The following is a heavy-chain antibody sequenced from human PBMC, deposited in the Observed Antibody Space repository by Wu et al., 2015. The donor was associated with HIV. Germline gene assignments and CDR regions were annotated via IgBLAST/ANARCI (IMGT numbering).Heavy chain of an antibody. CDR2: IIPNSGNT. D-gene: IGHD3-22*01. J-gene: IGHJ6*02. V-gene: IGHV1-8*02. CDR1: GGSFNNYA. Sequence: QVQLVQSGAEVKKPGSSVKVSCKTSGGSFNNYAINWVRQAPGQGLEWMGRIIPNSGNTGYAQKFQGRVTMTRNTSISTAYMELSSLRSEDTAVYYCARGRADSSGYYRPFYYYGMDVWGQGTTVTVSS. CDR3: ARGRADSSGYYRPFYYYGMDV.